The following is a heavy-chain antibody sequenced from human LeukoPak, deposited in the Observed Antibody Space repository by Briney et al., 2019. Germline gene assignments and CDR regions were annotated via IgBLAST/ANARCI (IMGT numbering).Heavy chain of an antibody. CDR1: GFTFSSYG. CDR3: ANNYYDGSGYADSADY. Sequence: GRSLRLSCAASGFTFSSYGMHWVRQAPGKGLEWVAVISYDGSNKYYADSVKGRFTISRDNSKNTLYLQMNSLRAEDTAVYYCANNYYDGSGYADSADYWGQGTLVTVSS. J-gene: IGHJ4*02. D-gene: IGHD3-22*01. CDR2: ISYDGSNK. V-gene: IGHV3-30*18.